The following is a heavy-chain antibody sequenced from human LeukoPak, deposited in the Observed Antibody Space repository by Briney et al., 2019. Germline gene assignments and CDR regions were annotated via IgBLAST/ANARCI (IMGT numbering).Heavy chain of an antibody. CDR3: ARGKAYSGSYYGIFDY. Sequence: PSETLSLICTVSGFSISNDYYWTWLRQPPGKGLEWIGGIYHSGTTYYNPSLRGRVSISLGTSKTQFSLKLSSVTAADTAVYYCARGKAYSGSYYGIFDYWGQGTLVTVSS. D-gene: IGHD1-26*01. V-gene: IGHV4-38-2*02. CDR1: GFSISNDYY. CDR2: IYHSGTT. J-gene: IGHJ4*02.